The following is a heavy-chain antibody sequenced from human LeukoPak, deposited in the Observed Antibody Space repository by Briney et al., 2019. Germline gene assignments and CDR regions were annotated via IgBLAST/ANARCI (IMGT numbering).Heavy chain of an antibody. J-gene: IGHJ4*02. V-gene: IGHV4-59*01. CDR2: AFYTGST. CDR1: GASISHYY. CDR3: ASLSHCSTSSCFDY. Sequence: SETLSLTCTVSGASISHYYWSWIRQPPGRGLEWIGCAFYTGSTNYNPSLKSRVTISIDTSKSQSSLRLTSVTAADTAIYYCASLSHCSTSSCFDYWGRGTLVTVSS. D-gene: IGHD2-2*01.